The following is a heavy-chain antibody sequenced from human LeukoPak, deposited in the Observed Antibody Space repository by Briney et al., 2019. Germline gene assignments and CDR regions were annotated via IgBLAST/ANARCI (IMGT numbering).Heavy chain of an antibody. D-gene: IGHD6-19*01. J-gene: IGHJ4*02. CDR1: GYTFTGYY. CDR2: INPNSGGT. CDR3: ASRYSSGWYELDY. Sequence: ASVKVSCKASGYTFTGYYMRWVRQAPGQGLEWMGWINPNSGGTNYAQKFQGRVTMTRDTSISTAYMELSRLRSDDTAVYYCASRYSSGWYELDYWGQGTLVTVSS. V-gene: IGHV1-2*02.